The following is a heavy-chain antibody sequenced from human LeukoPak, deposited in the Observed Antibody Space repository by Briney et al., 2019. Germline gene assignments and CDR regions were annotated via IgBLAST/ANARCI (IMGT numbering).Heavy chain of an antibody. CDR1: GFKFSNFV. Sequence: GGSLRLSCAASGFKFSNFVMNWVRQAPGKGLEWVAGILNDGSDKDYSDSVKGRFTISRDNSKNTVYLQMNSLGPEDTAVYYCAKYKGAALYFHYGMDVWGQGTTVIVSS. D-gene: IGHD6-13*01. J-gene: IGHJ6*02. CDR3: AKYKGAALYFHYGMDV. CDR2: ILNDGSDK. V-gene: IGHV3-30*18.